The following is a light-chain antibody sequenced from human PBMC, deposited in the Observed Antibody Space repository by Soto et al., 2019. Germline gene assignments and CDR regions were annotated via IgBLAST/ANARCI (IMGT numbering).Light chain of an antibody. Sequence: EIVMTQSPATLSVSPGERATLSCRASQSIGSNLAWYQQKPGQSPRLLIYGASTRATGLPARFGGSGSGTEFTLTISSLQSEDFALYYCQQYNNWPITFGQGTRLEIK. CDR1: QSIGSN. CDR3: QQYNNWPIT. V-gene: IGKV3-15*01. J-gene: IGKJ5*01. CDR2: GAS.